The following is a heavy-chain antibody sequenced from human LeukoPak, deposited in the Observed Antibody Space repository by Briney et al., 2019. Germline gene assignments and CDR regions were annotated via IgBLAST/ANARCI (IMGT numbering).Heavy chain of an antibody. D-gene: IGHD3-10*01. Sequence: GGSLRLSCAASGFTFSSYAMHWVRQAPGKGLEWVAFFQYDGNYKYYADSVKGRFTISRDNSKNTLYLQMNSLRAEDTAVYYCAKEIWSLDYWGQGTLVTVSS. CDR3: AKEIWSLDY. J-gene: IGHJ4*02. V-gene: IGHV3-30*02. CDR2: FQYDGNYK. CDR1: GFTFSSYA.